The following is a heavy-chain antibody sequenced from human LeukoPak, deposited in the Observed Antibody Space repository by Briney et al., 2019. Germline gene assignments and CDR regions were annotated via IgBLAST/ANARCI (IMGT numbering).Heavy chain of an antibody. D-gene: IGHD4-17*01. J-gene: IGHJ4*02. CDR2: ISYDGSNK. CDR3: ARDYGRAFDY. V-gene: IGHV3-30*04. Sequence: GGSLRLSCAASGFTFSSYAMHWVRQAPGKGLEWVAVISYDGSNKYYADSVKGRFTIFRDNSKNTLYLQMNSLRAEDTAVYYCARDYGRAFDYWGQGTLVTVSS. CDR1: GFTFSSYA.